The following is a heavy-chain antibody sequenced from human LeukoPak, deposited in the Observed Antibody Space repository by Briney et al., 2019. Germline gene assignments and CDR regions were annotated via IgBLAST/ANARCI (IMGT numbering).Heavy chain of an antibody. J-gene: IGHJ4*02. D-gene: IGHD6-13*01. CDR3: AKDRRAAAGQLDY. Sequence: PGGSLRLSCAASGFTFSSYGMHWVRQAPGKGLEWVAFIRYDGSNKYYADSVKGRFTISRDNSKNTLYLQMNSLRAEDTAVYYCAKDRRAAAGQLDYWGQGTLVTVSS. CDR1: GFTFSSYG. V-gene: IGHV3-30*02. CDR2: IRYDGSNK.